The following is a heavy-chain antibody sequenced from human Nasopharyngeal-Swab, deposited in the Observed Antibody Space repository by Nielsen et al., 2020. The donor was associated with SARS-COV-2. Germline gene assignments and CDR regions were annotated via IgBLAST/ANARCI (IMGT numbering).Heavy chain of an antibody. Sequence: VKVSCKVSGYTLTELSMHWVRQAPGKGLEWMGGFDPEDGETIYAQKFQGRVTMTEDTSTDTAYMELSSLRSEDTAVYYCATGYAYSSSSEHDYWGQGTLVTVSS. CDR1: GYTLTELS. CDR2: FDPEDGET. J-gene: IGHJ4*02. CDR3: ATGYAYSSSSEHDY. D-gene: IGHD6-6*01. V-gene: IGHV1-24*01.